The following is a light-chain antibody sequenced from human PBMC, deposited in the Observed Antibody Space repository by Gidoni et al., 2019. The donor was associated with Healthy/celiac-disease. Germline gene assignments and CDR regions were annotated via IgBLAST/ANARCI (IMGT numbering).Light chain of an antibody. J-gene: IGKJ2*01. CDR3: QQSNSTPRT. V-gene: IGKV1-39*01. Sequence: DVHVPPSPPSLSASVGDRVTITCRASQSISSYLNWYQQKPGNAPKLLIYDASSLESGVPSRFSGSGSGTDFTLTISSLQPEDFATYYCQQSNSTPRTFGQXTKVEIK. CDR2: DAS. CDR1: QSISSY.